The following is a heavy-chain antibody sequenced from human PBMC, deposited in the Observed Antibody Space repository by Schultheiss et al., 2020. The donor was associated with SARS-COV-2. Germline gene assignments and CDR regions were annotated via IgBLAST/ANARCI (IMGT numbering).Heavy chain of an antibody. CDR2: ISGSGGST. D-gene: IGHD2-8*01. V-gene: IGHV3-23*01. CDR3: ARDLRMAGSYYYYYYMDV. Sequence: GGSLRLSCAASGFTFSSYAMSWVRQAPGKGLEWVSVISGSGGSTYYADSVKGRFTISRDNAKNSLYLQMNSLGAEDTAVYYCARDLRMAGSYYYYYYMDVWGKGTTVTVSS. J-gene: IGHJ6*03. CDR1: GFTFSSYA.